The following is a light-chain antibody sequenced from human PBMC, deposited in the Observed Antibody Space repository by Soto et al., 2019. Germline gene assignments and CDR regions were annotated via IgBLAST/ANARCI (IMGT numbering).Light chain of an antibody. CDR2: AAS. CDR1: QGISSY. J-gene: IGKJ3*01. V-gene: IGKV1-9*01. CDR3: QQDNMTPFT. Sequence: DIQLTQSPSFLSASVGDRVTISCRASQGISSYLAWYQHKPGKAPNLLISAASTLQSGVPSRFSGSGSGTDFTLTISSLQPEDFATYYCQQDNMTPFTFGPGTKVDIK.